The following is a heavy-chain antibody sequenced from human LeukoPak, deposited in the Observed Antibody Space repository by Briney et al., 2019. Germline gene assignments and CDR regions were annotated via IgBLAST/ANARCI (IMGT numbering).Heavy chain of an antibody. CDR1: GFTFSDYY. D-gene: IGHD2-15*01. J-gene: IGHJ4*02. V-gene: IGHV3-11*04. CDR3: ARSLAATLPYYFDY. Sequence: PGGSLRLSCAASGFTFSDYYMSWIRQAPGKGLEWVSYISSSGNSISYADSVKGRFTISRDNAKNSLYLQMNSLRAEDTAVYYCARSLAATLPYYFDYWGQGTLVTVSS. CDR2: ISSSGNSI.